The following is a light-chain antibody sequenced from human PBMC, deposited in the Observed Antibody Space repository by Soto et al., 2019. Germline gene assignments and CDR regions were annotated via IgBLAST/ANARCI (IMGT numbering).Light chain of an antibody. J-gene: IGKJ1*01. CDR1: QSISSH. CDR3: QQSYSSPPT. V-gene: IGKV1-39*01. Sequence: DIQMTQSPSSLSASVGDRVTITCRASQSISSHLNWYQQKPGKAPKLLIFAASSLQSGVPSRFSGSRSGPDFTLTISSLQPEDFATYYCQQSYSSPPTFSQGTKVDIK. CDR2: AAS.